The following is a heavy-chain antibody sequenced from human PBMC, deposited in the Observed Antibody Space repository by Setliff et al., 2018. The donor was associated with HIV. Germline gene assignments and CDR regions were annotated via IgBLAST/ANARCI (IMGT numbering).Heavy chain of an antibody. CDR1: EFTFSEYW. V-gene: IGHV3-7*03. CDR3: ARDLFPYYHDSRPYYPPAY. D-gene: IGHD3-22*01. CDR2: IKQDESEI. Sequence: GGSLRLSCAASEFTFSEYWMTWVRQAPGKGLEWLANIKQDESEIYYVDSVRGRFTVSRDNARNSLYLQMNSLRAEDTAIYYCARDLFPYYHDSRPYYPPAYWGQGTLVTVSS. J-gene: IGHJ4*02.